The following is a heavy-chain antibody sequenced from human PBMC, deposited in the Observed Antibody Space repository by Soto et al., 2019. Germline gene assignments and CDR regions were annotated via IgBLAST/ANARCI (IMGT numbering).Heavy chain of an antibody. CDR2: MFYVGAT. V-gene: IGHV4-30-4*01. Sequence: SETLSLTCSVSGGSISSGDYYWSWIRQPPGKGLEWIGYMFYVGATYYNPSLKSRVTISVDTSQNQFSLRLISVTAADTAMYFCVRIRYQLPSSVLWLDPWGQGTPVTVSS. CDR3: VRIRYQLPSSVLWLDP. J-gene: IGHJ5*02. CDR1: GGSISSGDYY. D-gene: IGHD3-16*01.